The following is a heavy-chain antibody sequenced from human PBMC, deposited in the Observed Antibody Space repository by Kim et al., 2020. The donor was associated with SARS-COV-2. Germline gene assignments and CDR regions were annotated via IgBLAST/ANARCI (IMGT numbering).Heavy chain of an antibody. CDR3: AKGYYTSTSCQFDY. V-gene: IGHV3-23*01. Sequence: ANAVKGRFNISRGNSKNTLYLQMNSLRVEDTAVYYCAKGYYTSTSCQFDYWGQGTLVTVSS. J-gene: IGHJ4*02. D-gene: IGHD2-2*01.